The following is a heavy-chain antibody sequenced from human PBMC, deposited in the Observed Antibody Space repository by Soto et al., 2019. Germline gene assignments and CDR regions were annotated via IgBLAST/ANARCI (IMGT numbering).Heavy chain of an antibody. CDR2: IYYSGST. CDR3: ASHRQGSGSSFDY. Sequence: SETLSLTCTVSGGSISSGDYYWSWIRQPPGKGLEWIGYIYYSGSTYYNPSLKSRVTISVDTSKNQFSLKLSSVTAADTAVYYCASHRQGSGSSFDYWGQGTLVTVSS. J-gene: IGHJ4*02. V-gene: IGHV4-30-4*01. CDR1: GGSISSGDYY. D-gene: IGHD3-22*01.